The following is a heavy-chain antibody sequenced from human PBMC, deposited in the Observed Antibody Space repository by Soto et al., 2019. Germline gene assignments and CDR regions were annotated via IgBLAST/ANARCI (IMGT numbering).Heavy chain of an antibody. V-gene: IGHV1-18*04. Sequence: GASVKVSCKASGYTFTSYGISWVRQAPGQGLEWMGWISAYNGNTNYAQKLQGRVTMTTDTSTSTAYMELRSLRSDDTAVYYCARDPASGDFWSGPRSEDCYYYGMDVWGQGTTVTVSS. D-gene: IGHD3-3*01. CDR1: GYTFTSYG. CDR2: ISAYNGNT. CDR3: ARDPASGDFWSGPRSEDCYYYGMDV. J-gene: IGHJ6*02.